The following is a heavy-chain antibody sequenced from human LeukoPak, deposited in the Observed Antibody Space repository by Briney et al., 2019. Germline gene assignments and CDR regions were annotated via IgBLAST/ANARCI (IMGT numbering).Heavy chain of an antibody. D-gene: IGHD3-22*01. J-gene: IGHJ4*02. V-gene: IGHV3-7*03. CDR3: VRDRGYSTFDY. CDR2: INLDGSEI. Sequence: GGSLRLSCEASGFVFGHSWMSWVRQAPGKGLEWVANINLDGSEINYLDSLTGRLTISRDNAKDSLYLQMNGLRAEDTGVYFCVRDRGYSTFDYWGQGTMVTVSS. CDR1: GFVFGHSW.